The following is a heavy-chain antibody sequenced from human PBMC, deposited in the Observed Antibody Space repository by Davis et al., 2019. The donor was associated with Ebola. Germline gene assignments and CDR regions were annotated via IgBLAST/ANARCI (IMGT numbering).Heavy chain of an antibody. CDR2: ISYDGSNK. CDR1: GFTFSSYG. V-gene: IGHV3-30*18. J-gene: IGHJ6*02. CDR3: AKDQYSSGPTDLYYYYYGVDV. D-gene: IGHD6-19*01. Sequence: PGGSLRLSCAASGFTFSSYGMHWVRQAPGKGLEWVAVISYDGSNKYYADAVKGRFTISRDNSKNTLYLQMNSLRAEDTAVYYCAKDQYSSGPTDLYYYYYGVDVWGQGTTVTVSS.